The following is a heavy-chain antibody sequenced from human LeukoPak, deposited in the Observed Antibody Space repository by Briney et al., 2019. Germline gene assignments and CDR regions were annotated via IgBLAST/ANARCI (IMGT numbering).Heavy chain of an antibody. J-gene: IGHJ5*02. Sequence: ASVKVSCKASGYTFTSYDINWVRQATGQGLEWAGWMNPNSGSTGYAQKFQGRVTMTRNIFMSTAYMELSSLRSEDTAVYYCARDYGGNSGWFDPWGQGTLVTVSS. D-gene: IGHD4-23*01. V-gene: IGHV1-8*01. CDR2: MNPNSGST. CDR3: ARDYGGNSGWFDP. CDR1: GYTFTSYD.